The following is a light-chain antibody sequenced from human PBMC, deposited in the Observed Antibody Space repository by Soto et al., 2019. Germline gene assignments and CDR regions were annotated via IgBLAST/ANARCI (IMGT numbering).Light chain of an antibody. CDR1: QSVSSY. J-gene: IGKJ1*01. Sequence: EIVLTQSPATLSLSPGERATLSCRASQSVSSYLAWYQQRPGQAPRLLIYDASSRATGIPARFSGSGSGTDFTLTISSLEPEDFATYYCQQYNNLWTFGQGTKVEVK. CDR2: DAS. V-gene: IGKV3-11*01. CDR3: QQYNNLWT.